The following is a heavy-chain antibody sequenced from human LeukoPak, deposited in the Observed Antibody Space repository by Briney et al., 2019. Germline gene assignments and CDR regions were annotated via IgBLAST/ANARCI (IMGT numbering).Heavy chain of an antibody. CDR3: ARDRLATMDVSHY. D-gene: IGHD5-12*01. J-gene: IGHJ4*02. CDR2: ISYDGSNK. CDR1: VFTFSSYA. V-gene: IGHV3-30-3*01. Sequence: GGSLRLSCAPSVFTFSSYAMHWVRQAPGRGLEWVAVISYDGSNKYYADSVKGRFTISRANSKTTLYLQMNSLRAEDTAVYDCARDRLATMDVSHYWGQGTLVTVSS.